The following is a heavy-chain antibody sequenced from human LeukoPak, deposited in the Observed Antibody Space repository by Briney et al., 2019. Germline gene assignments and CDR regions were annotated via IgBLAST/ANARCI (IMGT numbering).Heavy chain of an antibody. D-gene: IGHD6-19*01. Sequence: ASVKVSCKASGGTFSSYAISWVRQAPGQGLEWMGGIIPIFGTANYAQKFQGRVTITTDESTSTAYMELSSLRSEDTAVYYCARKGIAVAGAFDYWGQGTLVTVSS. CDR1: GGTFSSYA. V-gene: IGHV1-69*05. CDR2: IIPIFGTA. J-gene: IGHJ4*02. CDR3: ARKGIAVAGAFDY.